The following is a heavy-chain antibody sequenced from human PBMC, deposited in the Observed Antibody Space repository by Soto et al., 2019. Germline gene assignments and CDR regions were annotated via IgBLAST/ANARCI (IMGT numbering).Heavy chain of an antibody. CDR3: VRVGSGSYSWRDP. J-gene: IGHJ5*02. V-gene: IGHV3-74*01. CDR2: INTDGGTT. CDR1: GFIFSSYW. D-gene: IGHD1-26*01. Sequence: EVQLEESGGDLVQPGGSLRLSCTASGFIFSSYWMHWVRQAPGKGLVGVSRINTDGGTTTYAVSVKGRFTISRDNARNTLYLQMNSLRPEDTALYYCVRVGSGSYSWRDPWGQGTLVTVSS.